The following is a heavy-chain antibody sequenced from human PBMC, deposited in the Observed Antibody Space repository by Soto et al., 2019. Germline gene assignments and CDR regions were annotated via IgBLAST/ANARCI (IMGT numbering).Heavy chain of an antibody. V-gene: IGHV3-7*05. J-gene: IGHJ6*02. Sequence: GGSLRLSCAASGFTFSSYWMSWVRQAPGKGLEWVANIKQDGSEKYYVDSVKGRFTISRDNAKNSLYLQMNSLRAEDTAVYYCARALGGARPGLYYYYYGMDVWGQGTTVTVSS. CDR3: ARALGGARPGLYYYYYGMDV. CDR2: IKQDGSEK. D-gene: IGHD3-16*01. CDR1: GFTFSSYW.